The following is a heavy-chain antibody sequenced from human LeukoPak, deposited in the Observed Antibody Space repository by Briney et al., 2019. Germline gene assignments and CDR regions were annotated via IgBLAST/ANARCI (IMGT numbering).Heavy chain of an antibody. CDR3: ARDPHEFSSGWSHFEY. V-gene: IGHV1-18*01. D-gene: IGHD6-19*01. J-gene: IGHJ4*02. Sequence: ASVKVSCKASGYTFTSYGISWVRQAPGQGLEWMGWINTYNGNTNYAQKLQGRVTMTTDTSTSAADMELRSLRSDDTAVYYCARDPHEFSSGWSHFEYWGQGTLVTVSS. CDR1: GYTFTSYG. CDR2: INTYNGNT.